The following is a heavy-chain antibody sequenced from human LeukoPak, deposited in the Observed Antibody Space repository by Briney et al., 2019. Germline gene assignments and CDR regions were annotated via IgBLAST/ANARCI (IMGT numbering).Heavy chain of an antibody. D-gene: IGHD5-12*01. J-gene: IGHJ4*02. CDR3: AREISAPIVATNPLGY. V-gene: IGHV1-46*01. CDR2: INPSGGST. CDR1: GYTFTSYY. Sequence: GASVKVSCKASGYTFTSYYMHWVRQAPGQGLEWMGIINPSGGSTSYAQKFQGRVTMTRDTSISTAYMELSRLRSDDTAVYYCAREISAPIVATNPLGYWGQGTLVTVSS.